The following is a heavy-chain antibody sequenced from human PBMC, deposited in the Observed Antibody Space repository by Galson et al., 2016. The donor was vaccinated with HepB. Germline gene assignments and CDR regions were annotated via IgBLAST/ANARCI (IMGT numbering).Heavy chain of an antibody. CDR1: GDSVSSNSAA. V-gene: IGHV6-1*01. J-gene: IGHJ4*02. CDR3: ARAQDGPRGRYFDY. CDR2: TYYRSKWYN. Sequence: CAISGDSVSSNSAAWNWIRQSPSRGLEWLGRTYYRSKWYNDYAVSVKGRITINPDTSKNQFSLQLNSVTPEDTAVYYCARAQDGPRGRYFDYWGQGTLVTVSS. D-gene: IGHD1-26*01.